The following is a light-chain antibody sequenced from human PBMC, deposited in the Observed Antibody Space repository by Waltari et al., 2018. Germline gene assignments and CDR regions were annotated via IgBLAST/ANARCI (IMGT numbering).Light chain of an antibody. V-gene: IGKV3-15*01. CDR2: AAS. Sequence: EIVMTQSPATLSLSPGERATLSCRASQSVSSSLTWYQQKPGQAPRLLIYAASSRATGIPDRFTGSVSGTDFTLTISSLEPEDVAVYYCLQRSNWPHSFGQGTKVEIK. J-gene: IGKJ2*03. CDR3: LQRSNWPHS. CDR1: QSVSSS.